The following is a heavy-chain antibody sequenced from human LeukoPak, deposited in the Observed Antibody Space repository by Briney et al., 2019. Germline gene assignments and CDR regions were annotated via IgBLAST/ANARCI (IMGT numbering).Heavy chain of an antibody. J-gene: IGHJ3*02. CDR3: ARPATPGRAVAFDI. CDR1: GYTFTSYN. D-gene: IGHD6-13*01. CDR2: MNSNSGDT. Sequence: ASVKVSCKASGYTFTSYNINWVRQATGQGPEWMGWMNSNSGDTGYAQKFQGRVTMTRNTAISTAYMELSSLEASDTAMYYCARPATPGRAVAFDIWGQGTMVTVSS. V-gene: IGHV1-8*01.